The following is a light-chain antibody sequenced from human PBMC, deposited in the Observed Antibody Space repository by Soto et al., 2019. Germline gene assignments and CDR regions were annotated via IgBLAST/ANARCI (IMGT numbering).Light chain of an antibody. CDR3: QQYGSSGT. CDR2: GAS. CDR1: QSVNTN. J-gene: IGKJ1*01. Sequence: EIVLTQSPATLSLSPGERAPLSCRASQSVNTNLAWYQQKPGQAPRLLIYGASNRATGIPDRFSGSGSGTDFTLTISRLEPEDFAVYYCQQYGSSGTFGQGTKVDI. V-gene: IGKV3-20*01.